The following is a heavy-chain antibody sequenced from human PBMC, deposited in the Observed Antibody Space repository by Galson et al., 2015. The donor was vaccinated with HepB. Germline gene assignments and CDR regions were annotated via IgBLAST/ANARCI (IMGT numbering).Heavy chain of an antibody. CDR3: ASIWNRREFDAFDI. CDR1: GFTFSSYW. CDR2: INSDGSST. D-gene: IGHD1-1*01. Sequence: SLRLSCAASGFTFSSYWMHWVRQAPGKGLVWVSRINSDGSSTSYADSVKGRFTISRDNAKNTLYLQMNSLRAEDTAVYYCASIWNRREFDAFDIWGQGTMVTVSS. J-gene: IGHJ3*02. V-gene: IGHV3-74*01.